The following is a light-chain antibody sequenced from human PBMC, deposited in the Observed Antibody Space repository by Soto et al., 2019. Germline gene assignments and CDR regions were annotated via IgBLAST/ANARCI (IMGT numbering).Light chain of an antibody. CDR3: QQYGSSPIT. CDR1: QSVSSSF. J-gene: IGKJ5*01. Sequence: EIVLTQSPGTLSLSPGERATLSCRASQSVSSSFLAWYQQKPGQAPRLLIYGASSRAADIPDRFSGSGSGTDFTLTISRLEPEDFAVYYCQQYGSSPITFGQGTRLEI. V-gene: IGKV3-20*01. CDR2: GAS.